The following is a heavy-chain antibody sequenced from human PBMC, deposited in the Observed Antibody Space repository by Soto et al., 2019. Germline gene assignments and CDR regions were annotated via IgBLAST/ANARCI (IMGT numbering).Heavy chain of an antibody. V-gene: IGHV1-69*12. J-gene: IGHJ6*02. CDR1: GGTFSSNT. Sequence: QVQLVQSGGEVKEPGSSVTVSCKASGGTFSSNTLSWVRQAPGQGLEWMGGIIPIFGTANYAQKFQGRVTITADESTSTAYMELSSLRSEDTAVYYCARAREGYCSGDNCYFYYGMDVWGQGTTVTVSS. CDR3: ARAREGYCSGDNCYFYYGMDV. CDR2: IIPIFGTA. D-gene: IGHD2-15*01.